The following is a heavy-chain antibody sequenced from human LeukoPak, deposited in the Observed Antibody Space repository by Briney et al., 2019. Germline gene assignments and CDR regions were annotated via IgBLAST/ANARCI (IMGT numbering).Heavy chain of an antibody. CDR2: INHSGST. CDR1: GGSFSGHY. J-gene: IGHJ4*02. D-gene: IGHD2-2*01. V-gene: IGHV4-34*01. Sequence: SETLSLTCAAYGGSFSGHYWSWIRQPPGKGLEWIGEINHSGSTNYNPSLKSRVTISVDTSKNQFSLKLSSVTAADTAVYYCASLGYCSSTSCSDYWGQGILVTVSS. CDR3: ASLGYCSSTSCSDY.